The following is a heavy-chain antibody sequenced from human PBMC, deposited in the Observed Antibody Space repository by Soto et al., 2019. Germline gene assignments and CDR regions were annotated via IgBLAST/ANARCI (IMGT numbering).Heavy chain of an antibody. CDR1: SDYG. CDR2: ISSSSSTI. Sequence: SDYGGNWVRKAPGKGLEWVSYISSSSSTIYYADSVKGRFTISRDNAKNSLYLQMNSLRDEDTAVYYCARDGGGSGYYGFFDYWGQGTLVTVSS. V-gene: IGHV3-48*02. J-gene: IGHJ4*02. D-gene: IGHD3-22*01. CDR3: ARDGGGSGYYGFFDY.